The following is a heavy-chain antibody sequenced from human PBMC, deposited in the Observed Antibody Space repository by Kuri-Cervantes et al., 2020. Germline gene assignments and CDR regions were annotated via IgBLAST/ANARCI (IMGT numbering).Heavy chain of an antibody. D-gene: IGHD2-8*01. J-gene: IGHJ4*02. CDR1: GFTFSSYW. V-gene: IGHV3-7*01. Sequence: LSLTCAASGFTFSSYWMSWVRQAPGKGLEWVANIKQDGSEKYYVDSVKGRFTVSRDNANNSLYLQMNSLRAEDTAVYYCARDYTSWMLSRRGLDYCGQGILVTVSS. CDR2: IKQDGSEK. CDR3: ARDYTSWMLSRRGLDY.